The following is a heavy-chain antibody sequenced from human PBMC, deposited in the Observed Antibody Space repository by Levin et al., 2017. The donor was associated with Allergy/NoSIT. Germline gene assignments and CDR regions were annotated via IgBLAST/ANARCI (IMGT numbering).Heavy chain of an antibody. CDR3: AKLSSGYTGDRLKDAFDI. Sequence: GGSLRLSCAASGFTFSSYGMHWVRQAPGKGLEWVAVISYDGSNKYYADSVKGRFTISRDNSKNTLYLQMNSLRAEDTAVYYCAKLSSGYTGDRLKDAFDIWGQGTMVTVSS. CDR1: GFTFSSYG. CDR2: ISYDGSNK. D-gene: IGHD3-22*01. V-gene: IGHV3-30*18. J-gene: IGHJ3*02.